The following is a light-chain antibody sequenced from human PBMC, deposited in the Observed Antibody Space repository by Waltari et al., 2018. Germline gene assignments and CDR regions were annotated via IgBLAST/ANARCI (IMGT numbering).Light chain of an antibody. CDR2: DTS. Sequence: EVVLTQSPVTLSLSAGERASLSCRASESVYKYLAWYQQRPGQHPRLLIYDTSNRSAGVPGRFSGSGYVTDFTRTITSLEAEDFAVYFCQQGSIWPLTFGGGTRVEIK. CDR3: QQGSIWPLT. V-gene: IGKV3-11*01. J-gene: IGKJ4*01. CDR1: ESVYKY.